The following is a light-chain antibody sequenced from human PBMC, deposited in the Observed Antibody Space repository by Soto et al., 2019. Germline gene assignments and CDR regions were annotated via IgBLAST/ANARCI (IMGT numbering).Light chain of an antibody. J-gene: IGLJ1*01. Sequence: SYELTQPPSVSVAPGQTARITCGGNNIGSKSAHWYQQKPGQAPVLVVYDDTDRPSGIPERFSGSNSGNTATLTIIRVEAGDEADYYCQVWDTSSGPLYVFGTGTKVTVL. V-gene: IGLV3-21*02. CDR1: NIGSKS. CDR3: QVWDTSSGPLYV. CDR2: DDT.